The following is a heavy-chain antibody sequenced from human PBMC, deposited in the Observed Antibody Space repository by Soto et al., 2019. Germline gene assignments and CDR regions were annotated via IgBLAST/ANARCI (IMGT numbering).Heavy chain of an antibody. D-gene: IGHD6-19*01. Sequence: LSLTCTVSGGSISSYYWSWIRQPPGKGLEWIGYIYYSGSTNYNPSLKSRVTISVDTSKNQFSLKLSSVTAADTAVYYCARAYSRVAVAGTGDDAFDIWGQGTMVTVSS. CDR2: IYYSGST. CDR3: ARAYSRVAVAGTGDDAFDI. J-gene: IGHJ3*02. CDR1: GGSISSYY. V-gene: IGHV4-59*01.